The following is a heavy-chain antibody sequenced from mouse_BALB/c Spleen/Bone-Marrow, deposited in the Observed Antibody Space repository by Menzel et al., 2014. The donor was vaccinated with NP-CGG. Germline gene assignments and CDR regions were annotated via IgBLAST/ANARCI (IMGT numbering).Heavy chain of an antibody. Sequence: EVHLVESGAELVKPGASVKLSCTASGFNIKDTYMHWVKQRPEQGLEWIGRIDPANGNTKYDPKFQGKATITADTSSNTAYLQLSSLTSEHTAVYYCARNGYYVYYYAMDYWGQGTSVTVSS. CDR1: GFNIKDTY. D-gene: IGHD2-3*01. CDR2: IDPANGNT. V-gene: IGHV14-3*02. CDR3: ARNGYYVYYYAMDY. J-gene: IGHJ4*01.